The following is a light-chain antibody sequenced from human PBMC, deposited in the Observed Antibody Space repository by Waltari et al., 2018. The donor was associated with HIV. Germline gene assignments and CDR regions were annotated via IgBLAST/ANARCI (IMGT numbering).Light chain of an antibody. CDR1: ESVSSN. CDR2: GAS. Sequence: VLTHAPATLSVSPGDRVTLSCRASESVSSNLAWYQQKRGQAPRLVIYGASSRAAGIPGRFSGSGSGTEFTLTISSLQSEDFAVYYCQEYNNWPWTFGQGTKVEIK. CDR3: QEYNNWPWT. V-gene: IGKV3-15*01. J-gene: IGKJ1*01.